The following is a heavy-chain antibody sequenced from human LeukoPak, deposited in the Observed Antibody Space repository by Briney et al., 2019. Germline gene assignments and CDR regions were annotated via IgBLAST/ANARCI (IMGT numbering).Heavy chain of an antibody. J-gene: IGHJ5*02. Sequence: SETLSLTCTVSGGSISSGGYYWSWIRQPPGKGLEWIGEINHSGSTNYNPSLKSRVTISVDTSKNQFSLKLSSVTAADTAVYYCARGMPVVVPAAIGGWFDPWGQGTLVTVSS. V-gene: IGHV4-39*07. D-gene: IGHD2-2*02. CDR2: INHSGST. CDR1: GGSISSGGYY. CDR3: ARGMPVVVPAAIGGWFDP.